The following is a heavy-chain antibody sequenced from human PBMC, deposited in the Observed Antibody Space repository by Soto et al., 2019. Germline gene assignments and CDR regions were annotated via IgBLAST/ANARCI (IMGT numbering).Heavy chain of an antibody. D-gene: IGHD2-15*01. Sequence: GESLKISCKGSGYSFTSYWIGWVRQMPGKGLEWMGIIYPGHSDTRYSPSFQGQVTISADKSISTAYLQWSSLTASDTAMYRCVPHPQGDHSCYDLSDYWGEGTLAPVSS. CDR1: GYSFTSYW. CDR2: IYPGHSDT. J-gene: IGHJ4*02. V-gene: IGHV5-51*01. CDR3: VPHPQGDHSCYDLSDY.